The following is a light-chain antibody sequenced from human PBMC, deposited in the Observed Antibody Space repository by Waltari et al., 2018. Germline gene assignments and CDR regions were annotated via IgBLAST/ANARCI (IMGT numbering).Light chain of an antibody. CDR1: QTIYNS. Sequence: DIQMIQSPSPLSAPVGDTVTTTCRASQTIYNSLNWYQHKPGKAPRLLSSDASTLQHGVPSRFSGRGSGTEFTLAISRLQPEDFATYYCQQSYTLPYTFGQGTQLDI. CDR3: QQSYTLPYT. J-gene: IGKJ2*01. CDR2: DAS. V-gene: IGKV1-39*01.